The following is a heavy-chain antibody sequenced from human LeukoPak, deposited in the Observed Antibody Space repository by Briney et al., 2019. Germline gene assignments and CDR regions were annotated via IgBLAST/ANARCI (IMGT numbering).Heavy chain of an antibody. Sequence: FTFXXYEMTWVRQAPGKGLXWVSAINWNGGSTGYADSVKGRFTISRDNAKNXLYLQMNSLRAEDTALYYCXXXXXVXXXXFDYWGXGXLVTVSS. V-gene: IGHV3-20*03. CDR2: INWNGGST. CDR3: XXXXXVXXXXFDY. J-gene: IGHJ4*02. CDR1: FTFXXYE.